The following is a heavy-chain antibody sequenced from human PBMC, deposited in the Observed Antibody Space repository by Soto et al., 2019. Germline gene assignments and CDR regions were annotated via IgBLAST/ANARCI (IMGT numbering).Heavy chain of an antibody. D-gene: IGHD2-15*01. CDR3: ARDRGYCSGGSCYYYYGMDV. CDR2: IIPIFGTA. Sequence: GASVKVSCKASGGTFSSHAISWVRQAPGQRPEWVGGIIPIFGTANYAQKFQGRVTITADESTSTAYMELSSLRSEDTAVYYCARDRGYCSGGSCYYYYGMDVWGQGTTVTVSS. CDR1: GGTFSSHA. J-gene: IGHJ6*02. V-gene: IGHV1-69*13.